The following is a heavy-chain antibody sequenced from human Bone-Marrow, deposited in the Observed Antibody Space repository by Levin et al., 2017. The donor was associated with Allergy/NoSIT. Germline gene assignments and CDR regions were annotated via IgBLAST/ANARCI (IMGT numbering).Heavy chain of an antibody. CDR3: AHHKFWFGELPFDY. CDR2: IYWDDDK. V-gene: IGHV2-5*02. CDR1: GFLLSSNGVG. D-gene: IGHD3-10*01. Sequence: SGPTLVKPTQTFTLSCSFSGFLLSSNGVGVGWIRQAPGKALEWLALIYWDDDKRNSPTLKTRLNITTDTSKIQVVLTMTNMAPVDTGTYYCAHHKFWFGELPFDYWGRGSLVTVSS. J-gene: IGHJ4*02.